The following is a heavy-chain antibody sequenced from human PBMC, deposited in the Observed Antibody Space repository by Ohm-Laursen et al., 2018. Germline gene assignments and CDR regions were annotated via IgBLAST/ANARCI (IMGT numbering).Heavy chain of an antibody. J-gene: IGHJ4*02. CDR2: MNPNSGNT. D-gene: IGHD2-15*01. CDR3: ARRSGRARPVVDFDY. Sequence: ATVKISCKASGYTFTSYDINWVRQATGQGLEWMGWMNPNSGNTGYAQKFQGRVTMTRNTSISTAYMELSSLRSEDTAVYYCARRSGRARPVVDFDYWGQGTLVTVSS. CDR1: GYTFTSYD. V-gene: IGHV1-8*01.